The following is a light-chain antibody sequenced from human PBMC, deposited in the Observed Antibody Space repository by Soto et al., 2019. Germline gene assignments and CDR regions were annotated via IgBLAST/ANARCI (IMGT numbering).Light chain of an antibody. Sequence: QSVLTQPRSVSGSPGQSVTIACTGTSSDVGGYNYVSWYQQHPGKVPKLMIYDVNKRPSGVPDRFSGSKSGNTASLTISGLQAEDEADYYCCSYAGSYTPNVFGTGTKVTVL. CDR1: SSDVGGYNY. V-gene: IGLV2-11*01. J-gene: IGLJ1*01. CDR3: CSYAGSYTPNV. CDR2: DVN.